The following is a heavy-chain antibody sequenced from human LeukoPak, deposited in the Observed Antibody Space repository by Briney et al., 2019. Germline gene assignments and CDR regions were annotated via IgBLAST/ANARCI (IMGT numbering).Heavy chain of an antibody. CDR1: GGSISSSSYY. CDR2: IYYSGST. D-gene: IGHD6-25*01. CDR3: ARSSGTGTFSY. Sequence: SETLSLTCTVSGGSISSSSYYWGWIRQPPGKGLEWIGSIYYSGSTYYNPSLKSRVTISVDTSKNHFSLKMSSVTAADTAVYYCARSSGTGTFSYWGQGTLVTVSS. J-gene: IGHJ4*02. V-gene: IGHV4-39*02.